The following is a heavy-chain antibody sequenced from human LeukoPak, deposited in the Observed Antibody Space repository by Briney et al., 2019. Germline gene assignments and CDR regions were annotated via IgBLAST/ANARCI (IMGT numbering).Heavy chain of an antibody. CDR2: TYYRSKWYN. D-gene: IGHD3-3*01. V-gene: IGHV6-1*01. J-gene: IGHJ6*02. Sequence: SQTLSLTCAISGDSVSSNSAAWNWIRQSPSRGLEWLGRTYYRSKWYNDYAVSVKSRITINPDTSKNQFSLQLNSVTPEDTAVYYGARDSSPKYYDFWSGYYDVMDVWGQGTTVTVSS. CDR3: ARDSSPKYYDFWSGYYDVMDV. CDR1: GDSVSSNSAA.